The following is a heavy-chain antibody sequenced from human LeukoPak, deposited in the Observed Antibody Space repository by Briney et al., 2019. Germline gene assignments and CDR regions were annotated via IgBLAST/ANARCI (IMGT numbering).Heavy chain of an antibody. Sequence: ASVKVSCKASGYTFTGYYMHWVRQATGQGLEWMGWMNPNSGNTGYAQKFQGRVTMTRNTSISTAYMELSSLRSEDTAVYYCAIGTEWFDPWGQGTLVTVSS. V-gene: IGHV1-8*02. D-gene: IGHD1-14*01. CDR2: MNPNSGNT. CDR1: GYTFTGYY. CDR3: AIGTEWFDP. J-gene: IGHJ5*02.